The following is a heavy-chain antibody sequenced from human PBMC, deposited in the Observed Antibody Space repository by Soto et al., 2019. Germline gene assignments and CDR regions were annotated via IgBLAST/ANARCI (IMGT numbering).Heavy chain of an antibody. CDR1: GFSRSTSGAG. D-gene: IGHD3-10*01. J-gene: IGHJ4*02. CDR2: IYWNDDK. CDR3: AHRPSPPGSGSYVDY. Sequence: QITLKESGPTLANPTQTLTLTCTFSGFSRSTSGAGVAWVRQPPGKPLEWLALIYWNDDKRYSPSLNSRLIITKDTSKKQVVLTRTNMDPVDTATYYCAHRPSPPGSGSYVDYWGQVTLVTVSS. V-gene: IGHV2-5*01.